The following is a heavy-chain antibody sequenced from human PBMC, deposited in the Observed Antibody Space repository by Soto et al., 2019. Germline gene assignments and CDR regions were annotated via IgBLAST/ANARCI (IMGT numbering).Heavy chain of an antibody. CDR1: GGSISSYY. Sequence: QVQLQESGPGLVKPSETLSLTCTVSGGSISSYYWSWIRQPAGKGLEWIGRIYTSGSTNYNPTLNRRVTVSGDTSKNQFYLKLRAVTAEDTALYYCARDDARPGHCYYYGMDVWGQGTTVTVSS. J-gene: IGHJ6*02. CDR3: ARDDARPGHCYYYGMDV. CDR2: IYTSGST. D-gene: IGHD2-2*01. V-gene: IGHV4-4*07.